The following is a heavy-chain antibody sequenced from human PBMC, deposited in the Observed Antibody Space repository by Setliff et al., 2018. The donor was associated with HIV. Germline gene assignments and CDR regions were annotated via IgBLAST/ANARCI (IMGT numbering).Heavy chain of an antibody. CDR1: GFTFSSYW. CDR3: AKALANYYYYGMDV. CDR2: INQDGSEK. Sequence: LRLSCAASGFTFSSYWIIWVRQAPGKGLEWVANINQDGSEKYYVDSVKGRFTISRDNSKNTLYLQMNSLRAEDTAVYYCAKALANYYYYGMDVWGQGTTVTVSS. D-gene: IGHD3-3*02. V-gene: IGHV3-7*03. J-gene: IGHJ6*02.